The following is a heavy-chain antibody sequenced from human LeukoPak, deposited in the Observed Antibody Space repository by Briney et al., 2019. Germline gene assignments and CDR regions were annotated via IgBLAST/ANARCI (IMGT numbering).Heavy chain of an antibody. J-gene: IGHJ4*02. V-gene: IGHV4-59*01. D-gene: IGHD4-17*01. CDR1: GGSISSYY. CDR2: IYYSGST. Sequence: SETLSLTCTVSGGSISSYYWSWMRQPPGKGLEWIGYIYYSGSTNYNPSLKSRVTISVDTSKNQFSLKLSSVTAADTAVYYCARSTVTTLLGFDYWGQGSLVTVSS. CDR3: ARSTVTTLLGFDY.